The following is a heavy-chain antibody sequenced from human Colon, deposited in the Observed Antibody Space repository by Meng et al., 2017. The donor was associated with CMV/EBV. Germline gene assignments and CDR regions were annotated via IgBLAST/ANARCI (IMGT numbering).Heavy chain of an antibody. D-gene: IGHD2-15*01. CDR2: IKGDGSEI. CDR1: GFTFNGYY. CDR3: VRGVVIYGMDV. Sequence: GGSLRLSCAASGFTFNGYYMSWVRQAPGKGPEWVASIKGDGSEINYVDSVKGRFTISRDNAKSSLYLQMNSLRAEDTAMYYCVRGVVIYGMDVWGQGTTVTVSS. J-gene: IGHJ6*02. V-gene: IGHV3-7*01.